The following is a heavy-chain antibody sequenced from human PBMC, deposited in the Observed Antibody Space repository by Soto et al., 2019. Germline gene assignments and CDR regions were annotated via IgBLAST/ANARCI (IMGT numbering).Heavy chain of an antibody. D-gene: IGHD1-7*01. CDR3: AGGDNWNSHYYYYGMDV. V-gene: IGHV4-38-2*01. Sequence: PSETLSLTCAVSGYSITSGHYWGCIRQPPGKGLGWIGSIYHSGSTYYNPSLKSRVTISVDTSKNQFSLKLSSVTAADTAVYYCAGGDNWNSHYYYYGMDVWGQGTTVTVSS. J-gene: IGHJ6*02. CDR2: IYHSGST. CDR1: GYSITSGHY.